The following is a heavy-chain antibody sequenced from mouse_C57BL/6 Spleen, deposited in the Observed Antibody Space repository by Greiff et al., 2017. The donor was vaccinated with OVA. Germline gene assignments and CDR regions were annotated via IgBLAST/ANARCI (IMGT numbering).Heavy chain of an antibody. Sequence: QVQLQQSGAELARPGASVKLSCKASGYTFTSYGISWVKQRTGQGLEWIGEIYPRSGNTYYNEKFKGKATLTAEKSSSTAYMELRSLTSEDSAVYFCEREHSSYAMDYWGQGTSVTVSS. V-gene: IGHV1-81*01. CDR2: IYPRSGNT. CDR3: EREHSSYAMDY. J-gene: IGHJ4*01. CDR1: GYTFTSYG.